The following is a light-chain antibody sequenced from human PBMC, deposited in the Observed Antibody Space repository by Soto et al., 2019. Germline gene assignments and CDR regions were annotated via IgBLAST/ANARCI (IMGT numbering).Light chain of an antibody. CDR2: EGS. Sequence: QSVLTQPASVSGSPGQSITTSCTGTSSDVGGYPLVSWYQQHPGKAPKLMIYEGSKRPSGVSNRFSGSKSGYTASLTISGLQAEDEADYYCCSYAGPRYVFGSGTKVTVL. CDR3: CSYAGPRYV. V-gene: IGLV2-23*01. CDR1: SSDVGGYPL. J-gene: IGLJ1*01.